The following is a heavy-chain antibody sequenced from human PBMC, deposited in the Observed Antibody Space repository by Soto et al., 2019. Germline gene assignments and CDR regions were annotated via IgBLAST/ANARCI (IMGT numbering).Heavy chain of an antibody. CDR3: ARGRDYDYVWGSYRSGAYYFDY. V-gene: IGHV4-59*01. J-gene: IGHJ4*02. CDR2: IYYSGST. D-gene: IGHD3-16*02. Sequence: SETLSLTCTVSAGSISSYYWSWIRQPPGNGLEWIGYIYYSGSTNYNPSLKSRVTISVDTSKNQFSLKLSSVTAADTAVYYCARGRDYDYVWGSYRSGAYYFDYWGQGTLFTVSS. CDR1: AGSISSYY.